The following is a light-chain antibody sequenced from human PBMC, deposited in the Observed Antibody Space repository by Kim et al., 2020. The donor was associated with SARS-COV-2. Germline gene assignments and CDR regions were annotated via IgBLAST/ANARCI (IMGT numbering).Light chain of an antibody. CDR2: AND. J-gene: IGLJ3*02. Sequence: GQRVTISCSGGNSNIGAKTVNWYQQVPGTAPKLLIYANDRRPSGVPDRFSVSQSGTSAALAISGLQSEDEADYYCATWDDSLNAWVFGGGTKLTVL. V-gene: IGLV1-44*01. CDR3: ATWDDSLNAWV. CDR1: NSNIGAKT.